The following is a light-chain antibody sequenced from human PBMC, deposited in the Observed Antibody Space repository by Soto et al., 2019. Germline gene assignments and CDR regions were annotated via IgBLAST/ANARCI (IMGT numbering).Light chain of an antibody. J-gene: IGKJ2*01. V-gene: IGKV1-5*03. CDR3: QQYNSYLYT. CDR2: KAS. Sequence: DLQMTQSPSTLSASVGDRVTITCRASQSISSWLAWYQQKPGKAPKLLMYKASSLESGVPSRFSGSGSGTEFTLTISSLQPDDFATYFCQQYNSYLYTFGQGTKLEIK. CDR1: QSISSW.